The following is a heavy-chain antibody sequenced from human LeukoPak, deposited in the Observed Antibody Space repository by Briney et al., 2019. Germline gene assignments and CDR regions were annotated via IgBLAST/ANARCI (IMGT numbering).Heavy chain of an antibody. Sequence: KPSETLSLXCTVSGGSISSYYWSWIRQPAGKGLEWIGRIYTSGSTSYNPSLKSRVTMSVDASKNQFSLKLSSVTAADTAVYYCARGPNRITMMIGDAFDIWGQGTMVTISS. CDR1: GGSISSYY. D-gene: IGHD3-22*01. CDR2: IYTSGST. CDR3: ARGPNRITMMIGDAFDI. J-gene: IGHJ3*02. V-gene: IGHV4-4*07.